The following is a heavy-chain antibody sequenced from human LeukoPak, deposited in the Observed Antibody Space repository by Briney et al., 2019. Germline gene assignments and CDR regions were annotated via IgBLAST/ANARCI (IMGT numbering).Heavy chain of an antibody. D-gene: IGHD3-10*01. CDR2: FYYTGSI. CDR1: GGSFSSSSYY. V-gene: IGHV4-39*07. J-gene: IGHJ3*02. CDR3: AQGNEAFDI. Sequence: SETLSLTCTVSGGSFSSSSYYWGWIRQPPGKGLEWIGSFYYTGSIFDNRSLRSRVTISIDMSKNQFSLKLSSVTAADTAVYYCAQGNEAFDIWGQGTMVTVSS.